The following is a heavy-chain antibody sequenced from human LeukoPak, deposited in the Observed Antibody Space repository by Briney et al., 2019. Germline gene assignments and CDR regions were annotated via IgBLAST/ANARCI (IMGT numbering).Heavy chain of an antibody. J-gene: IGHJ5*02. D-gene: IGHD6-13*01. CDR2: IYHSGST. Sequence: SRTLSLTCAVSGGSISSGGYSWSWIRQPPGKGLEWIGYIYHSGSTYYNPSLKSRVTISVDRSKNQFSLKLSSVTAADTAVYYCARSNSSWLRGFDPWGQGTLVTVSS. CDR3: ARSNSSWLRGFDP. V-gene: IGHV4-30-2*01. CDR1: GGSISSGGYS.